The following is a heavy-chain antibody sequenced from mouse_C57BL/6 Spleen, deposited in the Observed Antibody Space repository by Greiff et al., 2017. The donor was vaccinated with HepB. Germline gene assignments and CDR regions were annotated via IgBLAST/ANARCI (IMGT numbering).Heavy chain of an antibody. Sequence: EVKLVESGGGLVKPGGSLKLSCAASGFTFSSYTMSWVRQTPEKRLEWVATISGGGGNTYYPDSVKGRFTISRDNAKNTLYLQMSSLRSEDTTLYYCARALDSSPDYWGQGTTLTVSS. D-gene: IGHD3-2*01. CDR1: GFTFSSYT. CDR3: ARALDSSPDY. J-gene: IGHJ2*01. CDR2: ISGGGGNT. V-gene: IGHV5-9*01.